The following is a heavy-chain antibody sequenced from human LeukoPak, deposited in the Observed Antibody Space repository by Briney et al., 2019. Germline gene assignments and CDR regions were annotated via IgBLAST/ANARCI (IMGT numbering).Heavy chain of an antibody. CDR3: AKDHDF. J-gene: IGHJ4*02. D-gene: IGHD3-3*01. Sequence: GGSLRLSCAASGFTFSNYGMHWVRQAPGKGLEWVAVIWHDGINKDYADSVKGRFTISRDNSKNTLYLQMNSLRVEDTAVYYCAKDHDFWGQGTLVTVPS. CDR2: IWHDGINK. CDR1: GFTFSNYG. V-gene: IGHV3-33*06.